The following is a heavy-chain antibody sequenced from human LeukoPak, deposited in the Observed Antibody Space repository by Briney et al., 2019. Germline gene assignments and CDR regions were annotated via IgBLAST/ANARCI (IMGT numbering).Heavy chain of an antibody. CDR3: TRAPPGRDGYSEY. CDR1: GFIFSSYT. Sequence: RGCLRLSCAASGFIFSSYTMNWVRQAQGGGLEWDSSISDTSTYIYYADSVEGRFTISRDNAKSSLFLQMNSLRAEDTAVYYCTRAPPGRDGYSEYWGQGTVVTVST. J-gene: IGHJ1*01. D-gene: IGHD5-24*01. CDR2: ISDTSTYI. V-gene: IGHV3-21*01.